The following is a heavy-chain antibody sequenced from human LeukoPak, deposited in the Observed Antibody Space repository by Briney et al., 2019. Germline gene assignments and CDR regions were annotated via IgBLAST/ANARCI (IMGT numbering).Heavy chain of an antibody. J-gene: IGHJ4*02. CDR3: ARDSGPGYSSTWYDY. D-gene: IGHD6-13*01. CDR2: INWNGGST. Sequence: GGSLRLSCAASGFTFDDYGMSWVRQAPRKGLEWVSGINWNGGSTGYADSVKGRFTISRDNAKNSLYLQMNSLRAEDTAVYYCARDSGPGYSSTWYDYWGQGTLVTVSS. CDR1: GFTFDDYG. V-gene: IGHV3-20*04.